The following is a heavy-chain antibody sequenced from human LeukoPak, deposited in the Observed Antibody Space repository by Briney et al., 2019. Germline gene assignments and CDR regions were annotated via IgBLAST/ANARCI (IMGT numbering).Heavy chain of an antibody. Sequence: ASVKVSCKTSGFTFTTYSMHWVRQAPGERLEWMGWINADNGNTQYSQKFQGRVTITRDTSASTAYMELSSLRSEDTAVYYCVRGAPIRVAVAATFDPWGQGTLVTVPS. CDR2: INADNGNT. V-gene: IGHV1-3*01. CDR3: VRGAPIRVAVAATFDP. J-gene: IGHJ5*02. CDR1: GFTFTTYS. D-gene: IGHD6-19*01.